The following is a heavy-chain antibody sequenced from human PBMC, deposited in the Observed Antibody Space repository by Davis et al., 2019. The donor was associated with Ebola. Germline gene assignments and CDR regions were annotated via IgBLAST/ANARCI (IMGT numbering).Heavy chain of an antibody. CDR2: MNPNSGGT. J-gene: IGHJ4*02. CDR1: GYTFTGYY. Sequence: ASVKVSCKASGYTFTGYYMHWVRQAPGLGLEWMGWMNPNSGGTKYAQDFQGRVTMTRDTSISTAYMELSRLRSDDTAVYYCARDRECSGGDCPGVFDYWGQGTLVTVSS. V-gene: IGHV1-2*02. D-gene: IGHD2-21*02. CDR3: ARDRECSGGDCPGVFDY.